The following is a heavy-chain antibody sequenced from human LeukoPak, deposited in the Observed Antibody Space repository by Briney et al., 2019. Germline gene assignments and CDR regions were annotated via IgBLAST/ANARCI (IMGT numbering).Heavy chain of an antibody. V-gene: IGHV3-23*01. J-gene: IGHJ4*02. CDR1: GFTFSSYV. CDR3: TRDQVPGAY. Sequence: PGGSVRLSCAASGFTFSSYVMSWVRQAPGKGLGWVSGISSTGGSTFYADSVKGRFAISRDNSKNMLYLQMNSLRAEDTAVYYCTRDQVPGAYWGQGILVTVSS. CDR2: ISSTGGST. D-gene: IGHD3-10*01.